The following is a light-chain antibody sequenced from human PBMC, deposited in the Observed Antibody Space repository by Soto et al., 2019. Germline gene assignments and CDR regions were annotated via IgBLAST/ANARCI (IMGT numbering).Light chain of an antibody. J-gene: IGKJ1*01. Sequence: EIVLTQSPATLSLSPGDRSTLSCSASKSVSSYLAWYQQKPGQAPRLLIYDASNRATGIPARFSGSGSGTDFTITSSSLEPEDFAVYYCQKYNDWPRTFGQGTKVEI. CDR3: QKYNDWPRT. V-gene: IGKV3-11*01. CDR1: KSVSSY. CDR2: DAS.